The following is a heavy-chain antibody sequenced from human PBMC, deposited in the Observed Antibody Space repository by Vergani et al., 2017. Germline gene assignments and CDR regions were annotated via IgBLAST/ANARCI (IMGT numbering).Heavy chain of an antibody. Sequence: EVQLLESGGGLEQPGGSLRLSCAASGFTFSSYAMSWVRQAPGKGLEWVSAISGSGGSTYYADSMKGRFTIPRDNSKNTLYMQMNSLRAEDTAVYYCATDLVDTAMVIDYWGQGTLVTVSS. CDR2: ISGSGGST. J-gene: IGHJ4*02. CDR1: GFTFSSYA. D-gene: IGHD5-18*01. CDR3: ATDLVDTAMVIDY. V-gene: IGHV3-23*01.